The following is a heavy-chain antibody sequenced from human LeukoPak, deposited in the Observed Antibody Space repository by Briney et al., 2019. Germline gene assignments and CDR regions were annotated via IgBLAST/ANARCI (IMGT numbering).Heavy chain of an antibody. CDR1: GGTFSSYA. V-gene: IGHV1-69*05. J-gene: IGHJ3*02. CDR2: IIPIFGTA. Sequence: SVKVSCKASGGTFSSYAISWVRQAPGQGLEWRGGIIPIFGTANYAQKFQGRVTITTDESTSTAYMELSSLRSEDTAVYYCARGFPGNSEVVDIWGQGTMVTVSS. CDR3: ARGFPGNSEVVDI. D-gene: IGHD4-23*01.